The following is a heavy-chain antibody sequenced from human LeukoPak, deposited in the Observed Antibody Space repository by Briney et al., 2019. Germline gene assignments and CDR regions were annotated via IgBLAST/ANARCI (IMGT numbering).Heavy chain of an antibody. D-gene: IGHD3-22*01. J-gene: IGHJ4*02. CDR1: GGTFSSYA. Sequence: ASVKVSCKASGGTFSSYAISWVRQAPGQGLEWMGGIIPIFGTANYAQKFQGRVTITADESTSTAYMELSSLRAEDTAVYYCARDFYDTSGYYYDYWGQGTLVTVSS. V-gene: IGHV1-69*13. CDR2: IIPIFGTA. CDR3: ARDFYDTSGYYYDY.